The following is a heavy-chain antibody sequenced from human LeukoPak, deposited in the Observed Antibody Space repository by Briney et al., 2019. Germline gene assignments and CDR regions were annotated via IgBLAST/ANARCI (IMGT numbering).Heavy chain of an antibody. CDR2: IYTSGST. V-gene: IGHV4-61*02. CDR3: ARRFRYYGSGSYYNGGWFDP. Sequence: SETLSLTCTVSGGSISSGTYYWSWIRQPAGKGLEWIGRIYTSGSTNYNSSLKSRVTISVDTSKNQFSLKLSSVTAADTAVYYCARRFRYYGSGSYYNGGWFDPWGQGTLVTVSS. D-gene: IGHD3-10*01. J-gene: IGHJ5*02. CDR1: GGSISSGTYY.